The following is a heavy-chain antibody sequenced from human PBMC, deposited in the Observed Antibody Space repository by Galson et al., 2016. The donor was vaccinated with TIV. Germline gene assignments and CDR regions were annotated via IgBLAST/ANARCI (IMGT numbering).Heavy chain of an antibody. V-gene: IGHV3-33*01. D-gene: IGHD2-21*01. CDR2: MWFDGSHE. J-gene: IGHJ4*02. CDR1: GFTFSSYG. Sequence: SLRLSCATSGFTFSSYGMHWVRQAPGKGLEWVAGMWFDGSHEKYADSMKGRVAISRDNSKKTLFLQMNSLRVEDTAVYYRAREFRDYYFDYWGQGTLVTVSS. CDR3: AREFRDYYFDY.